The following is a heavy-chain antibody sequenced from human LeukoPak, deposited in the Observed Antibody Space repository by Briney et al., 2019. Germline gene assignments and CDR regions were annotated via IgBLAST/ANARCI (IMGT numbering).Heavy chain of an antibody. V-gene: IGHV5-51*01. CDR2: IYPGDSDT. D-gene: IGHD2-2*01. Sequence: GESLKISCRGSGYSFNTYWIGWVRQMPGKGLEWMGIIYPGDSDTRYSPSFQGQVTMSADNSINTAYLQWSSLKASDTAMYYCARRQGCGSTSCPSDYWGQGTLVTVSS. CDR3: ARRQGCGSTSCPSDY. J-gene: IGHJ4*02. CDR1: GYSFNTYW.